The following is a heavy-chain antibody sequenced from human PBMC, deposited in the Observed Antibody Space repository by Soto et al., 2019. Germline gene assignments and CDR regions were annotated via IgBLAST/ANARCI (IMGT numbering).Heavy chain of an antibody. J-gene: IGHJ6*02. CDR2: IIPIFGTA. CDR1: GGTFSSYA. Sequence: GASVKDSCKASGGTFSSYAISWVRQAPGQGLEWMGGIIPIFGTANYAQKFQGRVTITADESTSTAYMELSSLRSEDTAVYYCASPRGLTLYYDYGMDVWGQGTTVTVSS. V-gene: IGHV1-69*13. CDR3: ASPRGLTLYYDYGMDV.